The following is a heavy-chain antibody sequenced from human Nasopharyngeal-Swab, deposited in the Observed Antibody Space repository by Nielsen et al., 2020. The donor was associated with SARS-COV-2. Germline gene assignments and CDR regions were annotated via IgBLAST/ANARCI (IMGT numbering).Heavy chain of an antibody. D-gene: IGHD6-19*01. CDR3: ARDPKWAVAGSLRTYFDY. Sequence: VCEAPGRGLEWVAVISYDGSNKYYAESVKGRFTISRDNSKNTLYLQMNSLRAEDTAVYYCARDPKWAVAGSLRTYFDYWGQGTLVTVSS. V-gene: IGHV3-30-3*01. CDR2: ISYDGSNK. J-gene: IGHJ4*02.